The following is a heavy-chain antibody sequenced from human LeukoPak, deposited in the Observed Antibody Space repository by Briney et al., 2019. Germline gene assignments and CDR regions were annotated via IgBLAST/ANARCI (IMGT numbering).Heavy chain of an antibody. CDR2: ISWDGGST. CDR3: AKDMAAYYYASGNIDY. Sequence: GGSLRLSCAASGFTFDDYAMHWVRQAPGKGLEWVSFISWDGGSTYYADSVKGRFTISRDNSKNSLYLQMNSLRAEDTALYYCAKDMAAYYYASGNIDYWGQGTLVTVSS. D-gene: IGHD3-10*01. CDR1: GFTFDDYA. J-gene: IGHJ4*02. V-gene: IGHV3-43D*03.